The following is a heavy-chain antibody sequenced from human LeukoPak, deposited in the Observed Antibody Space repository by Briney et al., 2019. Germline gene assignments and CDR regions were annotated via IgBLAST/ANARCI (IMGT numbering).Heavy chain of an antibody. Sequence: ASVKVSCKASGYTFTGYYMHWVRQAPGQGLEWMGWINPNSGGTNYAQKFQGRVTMTRDTSISTAYTELSRLRSDDTAVYYCARGRTVVVPAAIPNYWGQGTLVTVSS. CDR3: ARGRTVVVPAAIPNY. D-gene: IGHD2-2*02. J-gene: IGHJ4*02. V-gene: IGHV1-2*02. CDR1: GYTFTGYY. CDR2: INPNSGGT.